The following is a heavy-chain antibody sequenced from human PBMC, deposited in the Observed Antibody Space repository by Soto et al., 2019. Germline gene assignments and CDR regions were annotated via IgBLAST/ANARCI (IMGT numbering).Heavy chain of an antibody. CDR3: AKDISIAVAGTGSPAY. CDR1: GFSFDDYA. D-gene: IGHD6-19*01. CDR2: ISWNSGSI. V-gene: IGHV3-9*01. J-gene: IGHJ4*02. Sequence: GGSLRLSCAASGFSFDDYAMHWVRQAPGKGMEWVSGISWNSGSIGYADSVKGRFTISRDNAKNSLYLQMNSLRAEDTALYYCAKDISIAVAGTGSPAYWGQGTLVTVSS.